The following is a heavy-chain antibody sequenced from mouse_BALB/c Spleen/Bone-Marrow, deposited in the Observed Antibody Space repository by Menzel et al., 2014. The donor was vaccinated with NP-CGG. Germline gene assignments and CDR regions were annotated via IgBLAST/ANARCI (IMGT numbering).Heavy chain of an antibody. D-gene: IGHD1-2*01. J-gene: IGHJ1*01. CDR3: VRSRLRDWYFDV. Sequence: VQLQQSGVELVKPGASVKLSCKASGNTFTGYDINWVRQRPEQGLEWIGWIFPGDSTTKYNEKFKGKATLSTDKSSSTVRMQLSRLTSEDSAVYFCVRSRLRDWYFDVWGAGTTVTISS. CDR1: GNTFTGYD. CDR2: IFPGDSTT. V-gene: IGHV1S56*01.